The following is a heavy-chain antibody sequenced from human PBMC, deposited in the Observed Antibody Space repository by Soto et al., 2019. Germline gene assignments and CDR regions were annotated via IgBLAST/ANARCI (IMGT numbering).Heavy chain of an antibody. J-gene: IGHJ4*02. D-gene: IGHD5-12*01. V-gene: IGHV4-34*01. CDR1: GGSFSGYY. Sequence: SETLSLTCAVYGGSFSGYYWSWIRQPPGKGLEWIGEINHSGSTNYNPSLKSRVTISVDTSKNQFSLKLSSVTAADTAVYYCARERRYSGYDFNDYWGQGTLVTVSS. CDR3: ARERRYSGYDFNDY. CDR2: INHSGST.